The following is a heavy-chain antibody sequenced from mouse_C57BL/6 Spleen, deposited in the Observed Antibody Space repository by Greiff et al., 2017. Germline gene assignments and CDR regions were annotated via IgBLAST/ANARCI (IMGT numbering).Heavy chain of an antibody. D-gene: IGHD2-5*01. J-gene: IGHJ3*01. V-gene: IGHV1-61*01. CDR1: GYTFTSYW. CDR2: IYPSDSET. CDR3: ARRDYSKTWFAY. Sequence: QVQLKQPGAELVRPGSSVKLSCKASGYTFTSYWMDWVKQRPGQGLEWIGNIYPSDSETHYNQKFKDKATLTVDKSSSTAYMQLSSLTSEDSAVYYCARRDYSKTWFAYWGQGTLVTVSA.